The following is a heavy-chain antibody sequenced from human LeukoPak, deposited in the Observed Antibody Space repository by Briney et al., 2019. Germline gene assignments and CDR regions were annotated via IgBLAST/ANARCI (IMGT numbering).Heavy chain of an antibody. V-gene: IGHV3-11*04. J-gene: IGHJ6*03. CDR2: ISSSGSTI. Sequence: PGRSLRLSCAASGFTFSDYYMSWIRQAPGKGLEWVSYISSSGSTIYYADSVKGRFTISRDNAKNSLYLQMNSLRAEDTAVYYCARGGVPTYYYYMDVWGKGTTVTVSS. D-gene: IGHD1-26*01. CDR1: GFTFSDYY. CDR3: ARGGVPTYYYYMDV.